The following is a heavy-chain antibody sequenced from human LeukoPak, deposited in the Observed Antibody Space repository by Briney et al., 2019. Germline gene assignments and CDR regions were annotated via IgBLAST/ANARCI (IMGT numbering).Heavy chain of an antibody. D-gene: IGHD1-26*01. V-gene: IGHV1-2*02. CDR2: INPYSGGT. CDR1: GYTFTGYY. Sequence: ASVKVSCKASGYTFTGYYMRWVRQAPGQGLEWVGWINPYSGGTKYAQKFQGRVTMTRDTSINTAYMELRRLKSDDTAVYYCARGSKWEHLDYWGQGTLVTVSS. J-gene: IGHJ4*02. CDR3: ARGSKWEHLDY.